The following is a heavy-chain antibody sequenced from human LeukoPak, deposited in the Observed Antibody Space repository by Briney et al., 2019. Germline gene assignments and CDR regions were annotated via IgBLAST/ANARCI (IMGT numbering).Heavy chain of an antibody. V-gene: IGHV3-11*05. CDR2: ISYSSSHT. D-gene: IGHD6-19*01. CDR3: ARGGDRGWYNFDY. J-gene: IGHJ4*01. Sequence: GGSLRLSCAASGFXFSDYSIDWIRQAPGKGLEWVSYISYSSSHTNYADSVKGRFTISRDNAKNLLYLQMNSLRAEDTAVYYCARGGDRGWYNFDYWGQGTLVTVSS. CDR1: GFXFSDYS.